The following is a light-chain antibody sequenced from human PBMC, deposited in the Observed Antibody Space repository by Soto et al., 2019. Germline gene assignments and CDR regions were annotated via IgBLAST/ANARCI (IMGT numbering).Light chain of an antibody. CDR2: EVS. V-gene: IGLV2-23*02. CDR1: SSDVGSYNL. Sequence: QSVLAQPAYVSGSPGQSITISYTGTSSDVGSYNLVSWYQQHPGKAPKLMIYEVSKRPSGVSNRFSGSKSGNTASLTISGLQAEDEADYYCCSYAGSSTFLYVFGTGTKVTVL. CDR3: CSYAGSSTFLYV. J-gene: IGLJ1*01.